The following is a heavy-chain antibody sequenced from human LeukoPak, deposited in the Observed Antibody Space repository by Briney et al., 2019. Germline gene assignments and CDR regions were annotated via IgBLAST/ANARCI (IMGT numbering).Heavy chain of an antibody. CDR3: TARGVDYYGSGSYSDY. CDR1: GYSFTSYW. Sequence: GESLKISCKGSGYSFTSYWIGWVRQMPGKGLEWMGIIYPGDSDTRYSPSFQGQVTISADKSISTAYLQWSSLKASDTAMYYCTARGVDYYGSGSYSDYWGQGTPVTVSS. CDR2: IYPGDSDT. J-gene: IGHJ4*02. D-gene: IGHD3-10*01. V-gene: IGHV5-51*01.